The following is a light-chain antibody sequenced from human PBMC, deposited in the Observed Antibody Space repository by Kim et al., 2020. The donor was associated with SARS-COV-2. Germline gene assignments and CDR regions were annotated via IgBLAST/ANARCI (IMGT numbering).Light chain of an antibody. V-gene: IGLV2-14*03. CDR2: DVI. J-gene: IGLJ1*01. Sequence: SITFSFTGTSSDVGGYNHVSWYQQHPGKAPKLMISDVINRPSGVSNRFSGSKSGNTASLTISGLQAEDEADYYCSSYTSSSTLYVFGTGTKVTVL. CDR3: SSYTSSSTLYV. CDR1: SSDVGGYNH.